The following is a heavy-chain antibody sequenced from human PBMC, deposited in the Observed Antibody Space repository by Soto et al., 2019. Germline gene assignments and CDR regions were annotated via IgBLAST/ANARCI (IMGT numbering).Heavy chain of an antibody. V-gene: IGHV3-21*01. D-gene: IGHD6-19*01. CDR2: ISSSSTYI. CDR3: ASGWGREAWRH. Sequence: EVQLVESGGDLVKPGGSLSLSCAASGFTFSSYNMNWVRQAPGKGLEWLSSISSSSTYIYYAHSVKGRFTISRDNARNSLYLQMNRRRAEDTAAYYCASGWGREAWRHWGQGTLVTVSS. CDR1: GFTFSSYN. J-gene: IGHJ4*02.